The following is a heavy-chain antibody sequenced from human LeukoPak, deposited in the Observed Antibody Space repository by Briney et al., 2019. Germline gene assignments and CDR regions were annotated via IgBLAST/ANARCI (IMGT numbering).Heavy chain of an antibody. J-gene: IGHJ4*02. V-gene: IGHV3-30-3*01. Sequence: GGSLRLSCAASGFSFTNAWMNWVRQAPGKGLEWVAVISYDGSNKYYADSVKGRFTISRDNSKNTLYLQINSLRAEDTAVYYCARNPYYYGSGSYCFDYWGQGTLVTVSS. CDR1: GFSFTNAW. D-gene: IGHD3-10*01. CDR2: ISYDGSNK. CDR3: ARNPYYYGSGSYCFDY.